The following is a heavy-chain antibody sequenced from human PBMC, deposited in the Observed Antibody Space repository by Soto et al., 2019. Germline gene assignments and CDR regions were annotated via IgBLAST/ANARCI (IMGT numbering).Heavy chain of an antibody. J-gene: IGHJ4*02. CDR3: VRAGSTVSRPDY. CDR2: ISSSSSYI. Sequence: PGGSLRLSCAASGFTFSRYSMIWVRQAPGKGLEWVAAISSSSSYIYYADSLKGRFTISRDNSKNSLFLQLDSLRAEDTAVYFCVRAGSTVSRPDYWGQATLVTVSS. D-gene: IGHD3-3*02. V-gene: IGHV3-21*01. CDR1: GFTFSRYS.